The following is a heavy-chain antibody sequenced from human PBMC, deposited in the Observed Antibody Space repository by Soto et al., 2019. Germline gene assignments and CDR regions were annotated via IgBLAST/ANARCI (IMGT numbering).Heavy chain of an antibody. D-gene: IGHD2-2*01. CDR3: ARLGRCSSTSCFYYYYGMDV. CDR2: IYPGDSDT. J-gene: IGHJ6*02. CDR1: GYSFTSYW. V-gene: IGHV5-51*01. Sequence: XESLKISCKGSGYSFTSYWIGWVRQMPGKGLEWMGIIYPGDSDTRYSPSFQGQVTISADKSISTAYLQWSSLKASDTAMYYCARLGRCSSTSCFYYYYGMDVWGQGTTVTVSS.